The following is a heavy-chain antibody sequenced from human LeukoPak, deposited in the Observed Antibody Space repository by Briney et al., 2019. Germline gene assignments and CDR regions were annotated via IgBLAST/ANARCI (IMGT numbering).Heavy chain of an antibody. CDR2: INPNSGGT. Sequence: ASVKVSCKASGYTFTGYYMHWVRQAPGQGLEWMGWINPNSGGTNYAQKFQGRVTMTRDTSISTAYMELSRLRSDDTAVYYCARSWIQLWLSLSGRRGEFDYWGQGTLVTVSS. CDR1: GYTFTGYY. CDR3: ARSWIQLWLSLSGRRGEFDY. J-gene: IGHJ4*02. V-gene: IGHV1-2*02. D-gene: IGHD5-18*01.